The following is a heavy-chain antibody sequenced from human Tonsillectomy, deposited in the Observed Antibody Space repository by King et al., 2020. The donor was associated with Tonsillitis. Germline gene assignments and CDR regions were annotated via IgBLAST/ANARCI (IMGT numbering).Heavy chain of an antibody. CDR3: ARGRGRYQPLLPFDY. Sequence: QLQESGPGLVKPSETLSLTCTVSGGSISSYYWSWIRQPPGKGLEWIGYIYYSGSTNYNPSLKSRVTISVDTSKNQFSLKLSSVTAADTAVYYCARGRGRYQPLLPFDYWGQGTLVTVSS. J-gene: IGHJ4*02. V-gene: IGHV4-59*08. CDR1: GGSISSYY. D-gene: IGHD2-2*01. CDR2: IYYSGST.